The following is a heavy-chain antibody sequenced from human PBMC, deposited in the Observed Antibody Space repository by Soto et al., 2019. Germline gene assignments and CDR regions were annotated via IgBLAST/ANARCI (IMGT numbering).Heavy chain of an antibody. J-gene: IGHJ4*02. Sequence: EVQLVESGGDLVQPGGSLRLSCAASGFTFSSYSMNRVRQAPGKGLEWISYITSGSSAIRYADSVQGRFTISRDNAKNSLYLQMNSLKDEDTAVYYCVRDLNWGFDYWGQGTLVTVSS. D-gene: IGHD7-27*01. CDR3: VRDLNWGFDY. CDR2: ITSGSSAI. V-gene: IGHV3-48*02. CDR1: GFTFSSYS.